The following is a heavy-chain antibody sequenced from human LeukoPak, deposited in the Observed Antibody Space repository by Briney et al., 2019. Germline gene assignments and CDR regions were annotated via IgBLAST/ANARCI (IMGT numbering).Heavy chain of an antibody. J-gene: IGHJ4*02. CDR2: ISYDGNNK. CDR1: GFTFSNYD. V-gene: IGHV3-30-3*02. D-gene: IGHD3-22*01. Sequence: GGSLRLSCAASGFTFSNYDMHWVRQAPGKGLEWVAVISYDGNNKDFADSVKGRFTISRDNSKNTLYLQMDSLRAEDTAVYYCAKKLYDNYNSANDYWGQGTLVTVSS. CDR3: AKKLYDNYNSANDY.